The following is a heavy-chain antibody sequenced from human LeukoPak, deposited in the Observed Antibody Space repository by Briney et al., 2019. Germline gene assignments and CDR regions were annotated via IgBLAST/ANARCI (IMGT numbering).Heavy chain of an antibody. CDR1: GFTFSSYA. V-gene: IGHV3-23*01. CDR2: ISGSGGST. CDR3: AKGLNGDGSGSKRPSPDY. J-gene: IGHJ4*02. Sequence: HPGGSLRLSCAASGFTFSSYAMSWVRQAPGKGLEWVSAISGSGGSTYYADSVKGRFTISRDNSKNTLYLQMNSLRAEDTAVYYCAKGLNGDGSGSKRPSPDYWGQGTLVTVSS. D-gene: IGHD3-10*01.